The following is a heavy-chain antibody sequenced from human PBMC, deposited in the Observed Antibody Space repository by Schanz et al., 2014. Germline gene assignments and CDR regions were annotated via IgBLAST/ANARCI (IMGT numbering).Heavy chain of an antibody. CDR3: ARRISHYDFLTGHSPLGPFDI. Sequence: QVQLVESGGSVVQPGRSLRLSCAGSGFSFSDYGMHWVRQAPGMGLEWVAVISYHGSERYYADSVKGRFTISRDNSKNTLYLQLNSLATDDTAVYYCARRISHYDFLTGHSPLGPFDIWGQGTMVTVSS. CDR1: GFSFSDYG. D-gene: IGHD3-9*01. J-gene: IGHJ3*02. CDR2: ISYHGSER. V-gene: IGHV3-30*03.